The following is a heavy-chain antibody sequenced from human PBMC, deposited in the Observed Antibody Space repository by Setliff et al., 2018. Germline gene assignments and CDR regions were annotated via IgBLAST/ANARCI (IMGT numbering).Heavy chain of an antibody. V-gene: IGHV3-11*01. D-gene: IGHD6-19*01. CDR3: AREIPAVPATNYYYYIDV. CDR1: GFAFNNYH. Sequence: GESLKISCAASGFAFNNYHMAWIRQAPGRGLQWLSYMSLNGHVVHYADSVKGRFTISRDNGKNSLYLQMNSLRVEDTAIYYCAREIPAVPATNYYYYIDVWGEGTAVTVSS. CDR2: MSLNGHVV. J-gene: IGHJ6*03.